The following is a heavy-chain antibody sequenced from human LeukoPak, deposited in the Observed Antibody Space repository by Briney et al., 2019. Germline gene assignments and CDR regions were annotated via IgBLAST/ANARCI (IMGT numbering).Heavy chain of an antibody. D-gene: IGHD3-22*01. Sequence: SETLSLTCTVSGGSISSYYWSWIRQPPGKGLEWIGYIYYSGSTNYSPSLKSRVTISVDTSKNQFSLKLSSVTAADTAVYYCARGVDSSDPGPFDYWGQGTLVTVSS. CDR1: GGSISSYY. J-gene: IGHJ4*02. V-gene: IGHV4-59*01. CDR2: IYYSGST. CDR3: ARGVDSSDPGPFDY.